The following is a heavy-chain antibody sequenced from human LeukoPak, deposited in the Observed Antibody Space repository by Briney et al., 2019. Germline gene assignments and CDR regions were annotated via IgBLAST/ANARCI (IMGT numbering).Heavy chain of an antibody. V-gene: IGHV3-21*01. CDR2: ISSSSSYI. Sequence: GGSLRLSCAASGFTFSSYSMNWVRQAPGKGLEWVSSISSSSSYIYYADSVKGRFTIPRDNAKNSLYLQMNSLRAEDTAVYYCARGQTTVTYLDDRDYWGQGTLVTVSS. CDR3: ARGQTTVTYLDDRDY. J-gene: IGHJ4*02. D-gene: IGHD4-17*01. CDR1: GFTFSSYS.